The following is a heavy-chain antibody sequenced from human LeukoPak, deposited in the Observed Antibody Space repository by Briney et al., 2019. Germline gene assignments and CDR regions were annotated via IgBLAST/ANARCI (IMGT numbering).Heavy chain of an antibody. CDR3: ARDSGTTGEVKFDP. V-gene: IGHV4-34*01. Sequence: SETLSLTCAVHGGSFSGYYWSWIRQPPGKGLEWIGSIYYSGSTYYNPSLKSRVTISVDTSKNQFSLKLSSVTAADTAVYYCARDSGTTGEVKFDPWGQGTLVTVSS. J-gene: IGHJ5*02. CDR1: GGSFSGYY. CDR2: IYYSGST. D-gene: IGHD3-10*01.